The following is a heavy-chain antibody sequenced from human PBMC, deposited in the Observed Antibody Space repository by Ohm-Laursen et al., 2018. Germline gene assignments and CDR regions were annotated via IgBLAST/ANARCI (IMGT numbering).Heavy chain of an antibody. CDR2: IHYSGST. CDR1: GGSISRYF. J-gene: IGHJ3*02. V-gene: IGHV4-59*01. Sequence: SQTLSLTWTVSGGSISRYFWSWIRQPPGKGLEWIGYIHYSGSTNYNPSLKSRVTISVDTSKNQFSLKLSSVTAADTAVYYCARDQRVRYGGNSREPDAFDIWGQGTMVTVSS. CDR3: ARDQRVRYGGNSREPDAFDI. D-gene: IGHD4-23*01.